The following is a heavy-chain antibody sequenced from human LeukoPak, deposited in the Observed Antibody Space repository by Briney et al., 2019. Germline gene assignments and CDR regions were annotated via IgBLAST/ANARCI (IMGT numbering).Heavy chain of an antibody. CDR1: GYSFTSYW. CDR3: VRQYCSSIRCYKAADY. D-gene: IGHD2-2*01. V-gene: IGHV5-51*01. CDR2: IYPGDSDT. J-gene: IGHJ4*02. Sequence: GESLKISCKGSGYSFTSYWIGWVRQMPGKGLEWMGIIYPGDSDTRYSPSFQGQVTISADKSISTAYLQWSSLKASDTAMYYCVRQYCSSIRCYKAADYWGQGTLVTVSS.